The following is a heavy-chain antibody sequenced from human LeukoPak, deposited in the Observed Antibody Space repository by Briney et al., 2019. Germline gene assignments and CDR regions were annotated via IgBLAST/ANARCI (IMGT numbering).Heavy chain of an antibody. J-gene: IGHJ4*02. Sequence: ASVKVSCKASGYTFTNYGFNWARQAPGQGLEWMGNSAYNGNTNYAQKFQDRVTMTTDTSTSTAYMELRSLRSDDTAVYYCARYNSMFRGVTTSDYWGQGTLVTVSS. CDR3: ARYNSMFRGVTTSDY. CDR2: SAYNGNT. CDR1: GYTFTNYG. D-gene: IGHD3-10*01. V-gene: IGHV1-18*01.